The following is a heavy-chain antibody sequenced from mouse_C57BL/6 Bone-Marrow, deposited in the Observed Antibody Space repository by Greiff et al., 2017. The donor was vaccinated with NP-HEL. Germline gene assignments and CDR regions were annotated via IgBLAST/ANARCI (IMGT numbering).Heavy chain of an antibody. CDR1: GYTFTDYY. J-gene: IGHJ3*01. Sequence: VQLQQSGPVLVKPGASVKMSCKASGYTFTDYYMNWVKQSHGKSLEWIGVINPYNGGTSYNQKFKGKATLTVDKSSSTAYMELNSLTSEDSAVYYCARKGTGYPAWFAYWGQGTLVTVSA. D-gene: IGHD2-14*01. V-gene: IGHV1-19*01. CDR2: INPYNGGT. CDR3: ARKGTGYPAWFAY.